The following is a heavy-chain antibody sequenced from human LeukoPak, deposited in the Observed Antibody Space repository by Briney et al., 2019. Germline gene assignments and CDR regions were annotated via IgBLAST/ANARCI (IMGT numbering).Heavy chain of an antibody. CDR3: ARTGEAYYSSGSYYFDY. D-gene: IGHD3-10*01. CDR2: IYYSGST. J-gene: IGHJ4*02. Sequence: PSETLSLTCTVSGGSISSYYWSWIRQPPGKGLEWIGYIYYSGSTNYNPSLKSRVTISVDTSKNQFSLKLSSVTAADTVVYYCARTGEAYYSSGSYYFDYWGQGTLVTVSS. CDR1: GGSISSYY. V-gene: IGHV4-59*01.